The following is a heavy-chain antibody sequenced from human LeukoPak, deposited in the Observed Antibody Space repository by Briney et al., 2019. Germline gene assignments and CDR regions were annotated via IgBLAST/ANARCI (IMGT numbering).Heavy chain of an antibody. V-gene: IGHV4-59*01. J-gene: IGHJ5*02. CDR2: IHNSGIT. Sequence: SETLSLTCTVSGGSISSYYWSWIRQPPGKGLEWIGYIHNSGITNYNPSLKSRVTISVDTSKNQFSLKLSSVTAADTAVYYCARDRYYYDSSGTRRFDPWGQGTLVTVSS. CDR3: ARDRYYYDSSGTRRFDP. CDR1: GGSISSYY. D-gene: IGHD3-22*01.